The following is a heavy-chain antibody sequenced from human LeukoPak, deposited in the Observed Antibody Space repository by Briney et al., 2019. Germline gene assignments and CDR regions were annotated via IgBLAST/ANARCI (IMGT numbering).Heavy chain of an antibody. CDR2: IYTSGST. Sequence: MASETLSLTCTVSGGSISSYYWSWIRQPAGKGLEWIGRIYTSGSTNYNPSLKSRVTMSVDTSKNQFSLKLSSVTAADTAVYYCARGVVPAAKGTYYFDYWGQGTLVTVSS. CDR3: ARGVVPAAKGTYYFDY. D-gene: IGHD2-2*01. CDR1: GGSISSYY. V-gene: IGHV4-4*07. J-gene: IGHJ4*02.